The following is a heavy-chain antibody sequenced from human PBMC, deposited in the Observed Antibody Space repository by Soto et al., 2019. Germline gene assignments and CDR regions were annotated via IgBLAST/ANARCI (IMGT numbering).Heavy chain of an antibody. V-gene: IGHV3-48*02. D-gene: IGHD3-22*01. J-gene: IGHJ4*02. CDR1: GFTFNTNS. CDR3: EADIRYDSSGDHYEGGDY. Sequence: EVQLVESGGGLAQPGGSLRLSCAASGFTFNTNSMNWVRQAPGKGLEWVSYISSGSNSKYYADSVKGRFTISRDNAKNSLCVQMNNLRDEGAAIYYCEADIRYDSSGDHYEGGDYWGQGTRVTVPS. CDR2: ISSGSNSK.